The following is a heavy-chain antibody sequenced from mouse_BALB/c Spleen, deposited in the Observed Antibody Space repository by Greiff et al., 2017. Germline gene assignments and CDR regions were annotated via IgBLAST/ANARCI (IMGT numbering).Heavy chain of an antibody. D-gene: IGHD2-1*01. CDR1: GYTFSSYW. J-gene: IGHJ3*01. CDR2: ILPGSGST. Sequence: QVQLQQSGAELMKPGASVKISCKATGYTFSSYWIEWVKQRPGHGLEWIGEILPGSGSTNYNEKFKGKATFTADTSSNTAYMQLSSLTSEDSAVYYCARGGGNYGGFAYWGQGTLVTVSA. V-gene: IGHV1-9*01. CDR3: ARGGGNYGGFAY.